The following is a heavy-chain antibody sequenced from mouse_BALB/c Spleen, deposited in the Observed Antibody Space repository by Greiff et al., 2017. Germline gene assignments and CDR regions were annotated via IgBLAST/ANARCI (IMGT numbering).Heavy chain of an antibody. D-gene: IGHD2-4*01. Sequence: VHVKQSGPELVKPGASVKMSCKASGYTFTSYVMHWVKQKPGQGLEWIGYINPYNDGTKYNEKFKGKATLTSDKSSSTAYMELSSLTSEDSAVYYCARGYDYVPWFAYWGQGTLVTVSA. CDR2: INPYNDGT. CDR1: GYTFTSYV. V-gene: IGHV1-14*01. J-gene: IGHJ3*01. CDR3: ARGYDYVPWFAY.